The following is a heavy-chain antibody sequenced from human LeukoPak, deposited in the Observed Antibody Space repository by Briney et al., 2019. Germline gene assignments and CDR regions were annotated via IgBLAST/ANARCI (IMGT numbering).Heavy chain of an antibody. CDR2: IKHSGST. Sequence: PSETLSLTCTVSGGSISSSSYYWSWIRQPPGKGLEWIGEIKHSGSTNYNPSLKSRVTISVDTSKNQFSLKLSSVTAADTAVYYCARRRVTMVRGVNPENWFDPWGQGTLVTVSS. J-gene: IGHJ5*02. CDR3: ARRRVTMVRGVNPENWFDP. V-gene: IGHV4-39*07. D-gene: IGHD3-10*01. CDR1: GGSISSSSYY.